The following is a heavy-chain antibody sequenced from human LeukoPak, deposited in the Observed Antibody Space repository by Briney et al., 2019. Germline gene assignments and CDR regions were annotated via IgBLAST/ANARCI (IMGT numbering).Heavy chain of an antibody. CDR1: GFTFSSYW. CDR2: ISSSSSYI. CDR3: ARIGPRGGVDY. D-gene: IGHD2-21*01. V-gene: IGHV3-21*01. Sequence: GGSLRLSCAASGFTFSSYWMSWVRQAPGKGLEWVSSISSSSSYIYYADSVKGRFTISRDNAKNSLYLQMNSLRAEDTAVYYCARIGPRGGVDYWGQGTLVTVSS. J-gene: IGHJ4*02.